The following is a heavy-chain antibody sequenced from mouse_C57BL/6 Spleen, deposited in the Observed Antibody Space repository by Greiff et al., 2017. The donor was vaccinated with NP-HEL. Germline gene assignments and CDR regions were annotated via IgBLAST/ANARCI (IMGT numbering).Heavy chain of an antibody. Sequence: QVQLQQPGAELVMPGASVKLSCKASGYTFTSYWMHWVKQRPGQGLEWIGEIDPSDSYTNYNQKFKGKSTLTVDKSSSTAYMQLSSLTSEDSAVYYCARWGLRQKSFDYWGQGTTLTVSS. J-gene: IGHJ2*01. CDR2: IDPSDSYT. CDR3: ARWGLRQKSFDY. D-gene: IGHD2-2*01. V-gene: IGHV1-69*01. CDR1: GYTFTSYW.